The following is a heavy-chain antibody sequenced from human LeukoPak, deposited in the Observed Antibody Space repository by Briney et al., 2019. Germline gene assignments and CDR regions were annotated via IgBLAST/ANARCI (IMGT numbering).Heavy chain of an antibody. CDR2: ISSSSYI. J-gene: IGHJ4*02. D-gene: IGHD2-2*01. CDR3: ARDRRVVPAAPFDY. Sequence: GGSLRLSCAASGFTFSSYSMNWVRQAPGKGLEWVSSISSSSYIYYADSVKGRFTISRDNAKNSLYLQMNSLRAEDTAVYYCARDRRVVPAAPFDYWGQGTLVTVSS. CDR1: GFTFSSYS. V-gene: IGHV3-21*01.